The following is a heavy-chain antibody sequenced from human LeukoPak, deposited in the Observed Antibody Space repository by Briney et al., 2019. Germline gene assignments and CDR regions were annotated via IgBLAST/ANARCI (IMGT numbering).Heavy chain of an antibody. CDR2: INSDGSST. Sequence: GGSLRLSCAASGFTFSSHGMSWVRQAPGKGLVWVSRINSDGSSTSYADSVKGRFTISRDNAKNTLYLQMNSLRAEDTAVYYCAKLSSGYHFDYWGQGTLVTVSS. D-gene: IGHD3-22*01. CDR1: GFTFSSHG. CDR3: AKLSSGYHFDY. V-gene: IGHV3-74*01. J-gene: IGHJ4*02.